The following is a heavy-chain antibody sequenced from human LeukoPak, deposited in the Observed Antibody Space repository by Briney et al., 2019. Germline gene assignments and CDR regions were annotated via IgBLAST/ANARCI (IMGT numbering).Heavy chain of an antibody. CDR3: ARRFSAAAEY. J-gene: IGHJ4*02. V-gene: IGHV3-11*01. D-gene: IGHD6-13*01. CDR2: ITSSGSSM. CDR1: GFTFSDYY. Sequence: PGGSLRLSCAAPGFTFSDYYMSWIRQAPGKGLEWGSYITSSGSSMYYADSVQGRFTLSRDNAKNSLYLQMNSLRAEDTAVYYCARRFSAAAEYWGQGTLVTVSS.